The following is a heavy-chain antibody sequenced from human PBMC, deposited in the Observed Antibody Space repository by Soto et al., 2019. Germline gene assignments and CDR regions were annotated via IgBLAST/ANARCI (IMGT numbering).Heavy chain of an antibody. CDR2: ISGSGGST. Sequence: GGSLRLSCAASAFTFSSYAMGGVRQAPGKGLEWVSAISGSGGSTYYADSVKGRFTISRDNSKNTLYLQMNSLRAEDTAVYYCAKEGYCSGGSCRRAFQHWGQGTLVTVSS. CDR3: AKEGYCSGGSCRRAFQH. J-gene: IGHJ1*01. V-gene: IGHV3-23*01. D-gene: IGHD2-15*01. CDR1: AFTFSSYA.